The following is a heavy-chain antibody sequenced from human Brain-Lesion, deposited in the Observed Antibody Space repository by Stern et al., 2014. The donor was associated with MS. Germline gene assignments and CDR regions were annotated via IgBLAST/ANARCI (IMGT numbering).Heavy chain of an antibody. J-gene: IGHJ4*02. V-gene: IGHV4-61*02. Sequence: QVQLVESGPGLVKPSQTLSLTCTVSGGSVGSGSYDWSWIRQPAGKGLEWIGRIYTTGSTYYNPSLKSRVSISIDPSKTQFSLKLPSVTAADTAVYYCARDKEDTNMAFRYFDNWGQGTLVTVSS. D-gene: IGHD5-18*01. CDR2: IYTTGST. CDR1: GGSVGSGSYD. CDR3: ARDKEDTNMAFRYFDN.